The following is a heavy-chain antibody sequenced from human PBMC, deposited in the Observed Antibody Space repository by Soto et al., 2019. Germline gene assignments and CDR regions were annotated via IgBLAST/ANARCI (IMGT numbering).Heavy chain of an antibody. D-gene: IGHD2-8*01. V-gene: IGHV3-23*01. Sequence: GSLRLSCAASGFTFSSYAMSWVRQAPGKGLEWVSAISGSGGSTYYADSVKGRFTISRDNSKNTLYLQMNSLRAEDTAVYYCAKDLLCCTWYGMDVWGQGTTVTVSS. CDR2: ISGSGGST. CDR1: GFTFSSYA. CDR3: AKDLLCCTWYGMDV. J-gene: IGHJ6*02.